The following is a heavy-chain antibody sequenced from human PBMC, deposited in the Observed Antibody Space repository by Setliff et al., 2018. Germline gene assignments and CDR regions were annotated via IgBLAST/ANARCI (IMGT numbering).Heavy chain of an antibody. CDR1: GGTFSSYG. V-gene: IGHV1-69*05. J-gene: IGHJ6*03. D-gene: IGHD2-21*01. CDR2: TIPVFGTT. CDR3: AREGAHTWSSTYYHYYMDV. Sequence: SVKVSCKASGGTFSSYGISWVRQAPGQGLEWMGGTIPVFGTTDYEQKFQGRVTIMTDEATSTAYMELSSLTSEDTAVYYCAREGAHTWSSTYYHYYMDVWGKGTTVTVSS.